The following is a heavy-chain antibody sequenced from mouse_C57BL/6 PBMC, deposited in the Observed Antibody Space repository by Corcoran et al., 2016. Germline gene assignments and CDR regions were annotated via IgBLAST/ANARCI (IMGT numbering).Heavy chain of an antibody. CDR2: IHPNSGST. CDR1: GYTFTSYW. J-gene: IGHJ2*01. Sequence: VQLQQSGPELVKPGASVKIPCKASGYTFTSYWMHWVKQRPGQGLEWIGMIHPNSGSTNYNEKFKSKATLTVDKSSSTAYMQLSSLTSEDSAVYYCARFYYGSSYYFDYWGQGTTLTVSS. CDR3: ARFYYGSSYYFDY. D-gene: IGHD1-1*01. V-gene: IGHV1-64*01.